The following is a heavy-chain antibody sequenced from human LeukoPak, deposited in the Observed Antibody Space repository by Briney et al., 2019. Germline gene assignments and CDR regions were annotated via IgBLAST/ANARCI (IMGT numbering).Heavy chain of an antibody. CDR2: INHSGST. J-gene: IGHJ4*02. D-gene: IGHD3-9*01. CDR3: ARGDYVLRYFDWLTHGSFDY. CDR1: GGSFSGYY. V-gene: IGHV4-34*01. Sequence: PSETLSLTCAVYGGSFSGYYWSWIRQPLGKGLEWIGEINHSGSTNYNPSLKSRVTISVDTSKNQFSLKLSSVTAADTAVYYCARGDYVLRYFDWLTHGSFDYWGQGTLVTVSS.